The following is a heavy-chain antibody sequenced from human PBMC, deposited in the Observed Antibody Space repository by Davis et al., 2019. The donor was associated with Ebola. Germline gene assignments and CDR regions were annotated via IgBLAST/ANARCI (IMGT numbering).Heavy chain of an antibody. Sequence: PGGSLRLSCLVSGGSISSPIWTWIRQSPGKGLEWIGYIHSSGNTNYNPSFKSRVTVSLDASKSQSSLKLSSVTAADTAVYYCARGRHLSVSPFAYWGQGILVTVSP. J-gene: IGHJ4*02. CDR1: GGSISSPI. CDR2: IHSSGNT. D-gene: IGHD5/OR15-5a*01. V-gene: IGHV4-59*11. CDR3: ARGRHLSVSPFAY.